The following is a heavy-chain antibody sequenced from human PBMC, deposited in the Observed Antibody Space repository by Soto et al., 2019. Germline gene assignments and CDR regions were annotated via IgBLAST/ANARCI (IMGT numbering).Heavy chain of an antibody. J-gene: IGHJ4*02. V-gene: IGHV1-2*02. CDR1: GYTFTGYY. CDR2: ITPNSGGT. Sequence: QVQLVQSGAEVKKPGASVKVSCKASGYTFTGYYMHWVRQAPGQGLEWMGWITPNSGGTNYAQKFQGRVTMTRDTAISTDYMALSRLRSDDTAVYYCARDGAYSDYLGGFDYWGQGTLVTVSS. CDR3: ARDGAYSDYLGGFDY. D-gene: IGHD5-12*01.